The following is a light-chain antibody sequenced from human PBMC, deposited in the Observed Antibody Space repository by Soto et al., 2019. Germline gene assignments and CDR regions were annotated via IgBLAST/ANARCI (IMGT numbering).Light chain of an antibody. J-gene: IGKJ3*01. Sequence: DIPMTQSPSSLSASVGDRVTITCRASQGINNYVAWYQHKPGKPPKLLIYAASTLQSGVPSRFSGSGSGTDFTLTINRLQPEDVATYSCQKYSSVPVFGPGTKVDIK. V-gene: IGKV1-27*01. CDR1: QGINNY. CDR3: QKYSSVPV. CDR2: AAS.